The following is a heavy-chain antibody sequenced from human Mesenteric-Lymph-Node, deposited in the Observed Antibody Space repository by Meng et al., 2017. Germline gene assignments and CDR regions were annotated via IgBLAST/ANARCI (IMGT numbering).Heavy chain of an antibody. D-gene: IGHD3-10*01. Sequence: GESLKISCAVSGFPFSSYVMCWVRQTPGKGLEWVSGVSGNGKSTYYADSVEGRFTISRDNSQNIMYLQMNSLRAEDTAVYYCAKGFTHYYGVDAFDVWGQGTRVT. V-gene: IGHV3-23*01. CDR3: AKGFTHYYGVDAFDV. CDR1: GFPFSSYV. J-gene: IGHJ3*01. CDR2: VSGNGKST.